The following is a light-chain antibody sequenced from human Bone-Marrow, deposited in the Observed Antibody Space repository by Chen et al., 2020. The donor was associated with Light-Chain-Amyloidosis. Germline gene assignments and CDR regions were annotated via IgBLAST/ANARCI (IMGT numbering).Light chain of an antibody. CDR2: DDS. Sequence: SYVLTRPSSVSVAPGQTATTACGGNNIAPTSVHWYQQTPGQAPLLVVYDDSDRPSGIPERLSGSNSGNTATLTISSVEAGDDADYYCQVWDRSSDRPVFGGWTKLTVL. J-gene: IGLJ3*02. V-gene: IGLV3-21*02. CDR1: NIAPTS. CDR3: QVWDRSSDRPV.